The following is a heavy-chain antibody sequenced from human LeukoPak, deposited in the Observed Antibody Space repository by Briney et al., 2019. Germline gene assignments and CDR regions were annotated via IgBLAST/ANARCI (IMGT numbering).Heavy chain of an antibody. CDR1: GYTFTSYG. V-gene: IGHV1-18*01. D-gene: IGHD1-1*01. J-gene: IGHJ4*02. Sequence: ASVKVSCKASGYTFTSYGISWVRQAPGQGLEWMGWLSAYNGNTNYAQKLQGRVTMTTDTSTSTAYMELRSLRSDDTAVYYCATTGTNLLLGYFDYWGQGILVTVSS. CDR2: LSAYNGNT. CDR3: ATTGTNLLLGYFDY.